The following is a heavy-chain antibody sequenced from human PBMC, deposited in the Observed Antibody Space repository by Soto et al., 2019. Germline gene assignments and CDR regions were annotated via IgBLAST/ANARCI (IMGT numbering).Heavy chain of an antibody. J-gene: IGHJ1*01. D-gene: IGHD2-2*01. CDR2: ISAYNGNT. CDR1: GYTFTSYG. V-gene: IGHV1-18*01. CDR3: ARGRYCSSTSCYAFEAAYFQH. Sequence: QVQLVQSGAEVKKPGASVKVSCKASGYTFTSYGISWVRQAPGQGLEWMGWISAYNGNTNYAQKLQGRVTMTTDTSTSTAYMELRSLRSDDTAVYYCARGRYCSSTSCYAFEAAYFQHWGQGTLVTVSS.